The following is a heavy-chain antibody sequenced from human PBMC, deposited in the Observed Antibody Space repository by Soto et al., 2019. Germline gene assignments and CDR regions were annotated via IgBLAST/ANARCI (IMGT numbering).Heavy chain of an antibody. J-gene: IGHJ5*02. D-gene: IGHD1-26*01. CDR2: INTDGSST. Sequence: EVQLVESGGGLVQPGGSLRLSCAASGFTFSSYWVHWVRQAPGKGLVWVSRINTDGSSTSYADSVKGRFTISRDNAKNTLYLQMNSLGAEDTAVYYFARRGQVGSGLAHWGQGTLVTVSS. CDR3: ARRGQVGSGLAH. CDR1: GFTFSSYW. V-gene: IGHV3-74*01.